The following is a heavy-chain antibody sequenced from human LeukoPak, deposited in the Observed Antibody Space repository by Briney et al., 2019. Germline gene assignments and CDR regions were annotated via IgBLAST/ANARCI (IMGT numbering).Heavy chain of an antibody. Sequence: PGGSLRLSCVASGFNFRHYGMHWVRQAPGKGLEWVAVIWYDGSNKYYADSVKGRFTISRDNSKNTLYLQMNSLRAEDTAVYYCARTYDYVWGSYRYWGQGTLVTVSS. V-gene: IGHV3-33*08. CDR2: IWYDGSNK. J-gene: IGHJ4*02. CDR1: GFNFRHYG. CDR3: ARTYDYVWGSYRY. D-gene: IGHD3-16*02.